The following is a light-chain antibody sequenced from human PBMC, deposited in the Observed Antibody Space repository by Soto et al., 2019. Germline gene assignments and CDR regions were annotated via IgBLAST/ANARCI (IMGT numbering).Light chain of an antibody. V-gene: IGKV3-15*01. CDR3: QQYNNWPT. CDR2: GAS. Sequence: EFVLTQSPGTLSWSPGERATLSCRASQSVSNNYLAWYHQKPGQAPRLLIYGASTRATGILARFSGSGSGTEFTLTINSLKSEDFAVYFCQQYNNWPTFGQGTKVDIK. CDR1: QSVSNN. J-gene: IGKJ1*01.